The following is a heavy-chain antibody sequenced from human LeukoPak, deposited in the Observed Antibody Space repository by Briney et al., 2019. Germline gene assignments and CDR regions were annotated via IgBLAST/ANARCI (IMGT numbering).Heavy chain of an antibody. D-gene: IGHD3-10*01. V-gene: IGHV3-23*01. CDR1: GFSFGDYC. CDR3: AKDSNTMVRGVILNYFDY. Sequence: AGGSLRLSCTASGFSFGDYCLSWVRQAPGRGLEWVSAISGSGGSTYYADSVKGRFTISRDNSKNTLYLQMNSLRAEDTAVYYCAKDSNTMVRGVILNYFDYWGQGTLVTVSS. J-gene: IGHJ4*02. CDR2: ISGSGGST.